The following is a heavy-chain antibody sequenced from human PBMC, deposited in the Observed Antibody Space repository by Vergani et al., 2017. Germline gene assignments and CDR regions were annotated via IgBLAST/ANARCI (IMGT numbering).Heavy chain of an antibody. J-gene: IGHJ4*02. V-gene: IGHV3-21*01. Sequence: EVQLVESGGGLVKPGGSLRLSCAASGFTFSSYSMNWVRQAPGKGLEWVSSISSSSSYIYYADSVKGRFTISRDNAKNSLYLQMNSLRAEDTAVYYCAIDIRGVCYCGSGSPDYWGQGTLVNVSS. CDR2: ISSSSSYI. CDR3: AIDIRGVCYCGSGSPDY. CDR1: GFTFSSYS. D-gene: IGHD3-10*01.